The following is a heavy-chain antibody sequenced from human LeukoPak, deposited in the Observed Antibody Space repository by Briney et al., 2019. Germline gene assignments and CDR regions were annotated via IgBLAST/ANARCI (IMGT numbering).Heavy chain of an antibody. V-gene: IGHV3-30*18. CDR1: GFTFSSYG. CDR3: AKDRYYYGSGSYYYYGMDV. Sequence: GGSLRLSCAASGFTFSSYGMHWVRQAPGKGLEWVAVISYDGSNKYYADSVKGRFTISRDNSKNTLYLQMNSLRAEDTAVYYCAKDRYYYGSGSYYYYGMDVWGQGTTVTVSS. CDR2: ISYDGSNK. D-gene: IGHD3-10*01. J-gene: IGHJ6*02.